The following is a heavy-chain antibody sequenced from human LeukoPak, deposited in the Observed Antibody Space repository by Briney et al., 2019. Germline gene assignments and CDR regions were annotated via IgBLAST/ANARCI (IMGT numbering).Heavy chain of an antibody. D-gene: IGHD3-16*02. J-gene: IGHJ4*02. CDR3: ARAFPPYDYVWGSYRSRGAFDY. Sequence: SETLSLTCTVSGDSISSSSYYWGWIRQPPGKGLEWIGSIYYTGSTYYNPSLKSRVTISVDTSENHFSLKLSSVTAADTAVYYCARAFPPYDYVWGSYRSRGAFDYWGQGTLVTVSS. CDR1: GDSISSSSYY. V-gene: IGHV4-39*02. CDR2: IYYTGST.